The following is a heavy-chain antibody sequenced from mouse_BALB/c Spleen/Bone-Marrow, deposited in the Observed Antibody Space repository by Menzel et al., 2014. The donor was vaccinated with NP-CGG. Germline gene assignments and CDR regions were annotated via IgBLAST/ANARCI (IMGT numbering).Heavy chain of an antibody. D-gene: IGHD2-14*01. CDR2: INPSSGFS. CDR1: GYTFTSYT. J-gene: IGHJ3*01. Sequence: QVQLQQSGAELARPGASAKMSCKASGYTFTSYTIHWVKQRPGQGLEWIGYINPSSGFSNYNQRFKDKATLTADKSSSAAFKQMSSPTSEDSAVYYCGRSAYYRSRFAYWGQGTLVTVSA. V-gene: IGHV1-4*01. CDR3: GRSAYYRSRFAY.